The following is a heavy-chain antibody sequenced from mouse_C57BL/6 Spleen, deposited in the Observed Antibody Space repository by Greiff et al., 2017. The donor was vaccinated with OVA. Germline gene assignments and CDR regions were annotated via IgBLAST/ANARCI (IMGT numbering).Heavy chain of an antibody. Sequence: QVQLQQSGAELVKPGASVKISCKASGYAFSSYWMNWVKQRPGKGLEWIGQIYPGDGDTNYNGKFKGKATLTADKSSSTAYMQLSSLTSEDPAVYFCARGSTTVVAPFDYWGQGTTLTVSS. J-gene: IGHJ2*01. V-gene: IGHV1-80*01. CDR2: IYPGDGDT. D-gene: IGHD1-1*01. CDR3: ARGSTTVVAPFDY. CDR1: GYAFSSYW.